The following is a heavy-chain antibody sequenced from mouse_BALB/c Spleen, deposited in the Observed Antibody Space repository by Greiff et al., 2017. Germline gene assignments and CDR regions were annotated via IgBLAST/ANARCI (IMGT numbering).Heavy chain of an antibody. J-gene: IGHJ3*01. D-gene: IGHD2-14*01. Sequence: EVQLQQSGPELVKPGASVKISCKASGYTFTDYNMHWVKQSHGKSLEWIGYIYPYNGGTGYNQKFKSKATLTVDKSSSTAYMELRSLTSEDSAVYYCAYRYDGEFAYWGQGTLVTVSA. V-gene: IGHV1S29*02. CDR1: GYTFTDYN. CDR2: IYPYNGGT. CDR3: AYRYDGEFAY.